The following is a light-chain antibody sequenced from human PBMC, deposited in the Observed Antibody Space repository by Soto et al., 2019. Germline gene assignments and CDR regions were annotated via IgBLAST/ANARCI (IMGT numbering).Light chain of an antibody. CDR1: SANIGAGYD. Sequence: QTVLTQPPSVSGAPGQRVTISCTGRSANIGAGYDVHWYQQLPGSAPKLLIYGNSNRPSGVPDRFSGSKSGTSASLAITGLQAEDEADYYCQSYDSSLSGGNVVFGGGTKLIVL. CDR2: GNS. V-gene: IGLV1-40*01. CDR3: QSYDSSLSGGNVV. J-gene: IGLJ2*01.